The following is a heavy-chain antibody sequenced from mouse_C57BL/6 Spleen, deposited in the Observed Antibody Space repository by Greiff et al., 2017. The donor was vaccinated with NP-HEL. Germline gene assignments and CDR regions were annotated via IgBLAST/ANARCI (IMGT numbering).Heavy chain of an antibody. J-gene: IGHJ3*01. CDR1: GFTFTDYY. Sequence: EVKLMESGGGLVQPGGSLSLSCAASGFTFTDYYMSWVRQPPGKALEWLGFIRNKANGYTTEYSASVKGRFTISRDNSQSILYLQMNALRAEDSATYYCARSGTQGFAYWGQGTLVTVSA. CDR2: IRNKANGYTT. V-gene: IGHV7-3*01. CDR3: ARSGTQGFAY.